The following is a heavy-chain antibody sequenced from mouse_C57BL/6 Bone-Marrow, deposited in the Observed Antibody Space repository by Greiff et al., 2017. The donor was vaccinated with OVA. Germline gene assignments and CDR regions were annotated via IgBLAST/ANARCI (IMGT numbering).Heavy chain of an antibody. V-gene: IGHV1-20*01. J-gene: IGHJ3*01. D-gene: IGHD1-1*01. CDR2: INPYNGDT. CDR3: ARKGYGSRGGFAY. CDR1: GYSFTGYF. Sequence: VQLQQSGPELVKPGDSVKISCKASGYSFTGYFMNWVMQSHGKSLEWIGRINPYNGDTFYNQKFKGKATLTVDKSSSTAYMELRSLTSEDSAVYYCARKGYGSRGGFAYWGQGTLVTVSA.